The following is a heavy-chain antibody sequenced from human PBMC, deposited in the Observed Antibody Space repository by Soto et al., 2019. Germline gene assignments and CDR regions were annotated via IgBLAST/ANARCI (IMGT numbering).Heavy chain of an antibody. CDR3: ARDQKGGHFSGGSCHYYYGIDV. V-gene: IGHV3-30-3*01. CDR2: TSYDGSNR. J-gene: IGHJ6*02. Sequence: QVQLVESGGGVVQPGRSLRLSCTASGFTFSNYSMHWVRQAPGKGLEWVAVTSYDGSNRYYADSVEGRFTISRDNSKKALYVQMKSLRTEDTAIYYSARDQKGGHFSGGSCHYYYGIDVWCQVTTVTVSS. CDR1: GFTFSNYS. D-gene: IGHD2-15*01.